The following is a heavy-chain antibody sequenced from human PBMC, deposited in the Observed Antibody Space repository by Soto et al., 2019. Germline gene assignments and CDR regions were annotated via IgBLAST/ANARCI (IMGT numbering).Heavy chain of an antibody. CDR3: AKHSSYYYDSSGYLVY. Sequence: VGSLRLSCAASGFTFSSYAMSWVRQAPGKGLEWVSAISGSGGSTYYADSVKGRLTISRDNSKNTLYLQMNSLRAEDTAVYYCAKHSSYYYDSSGYLVYWGQGTLVTVSS. J-gene: IGHJ4*02. V-gene: IGHV3-23*01. CDR2: ISGSGGST. D-gene: IGHD3-22*01. CDR1: GFTFSSYA.